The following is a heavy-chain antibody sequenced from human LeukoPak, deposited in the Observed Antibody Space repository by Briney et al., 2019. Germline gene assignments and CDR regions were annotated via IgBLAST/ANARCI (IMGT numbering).Heavy chain of an antibody. CDR3: ASTNRDGYYFDY. D-gene: IGHD1-14*01. CDR2: IIPIFGTA. Sequence: SVKVSCKASGGTFSSYAISWVRQAPGQGLEWMGGIIPIFGTANFAQKFQGRVTITTDESTSTAYMELSSLRSEDTAVYYCASTNRDGYYFDYWGQGTLVTVSS. V-gene: IGHV1-69*05. CDR1: GGTFSSYA. J-gene: IGHJ4*02.